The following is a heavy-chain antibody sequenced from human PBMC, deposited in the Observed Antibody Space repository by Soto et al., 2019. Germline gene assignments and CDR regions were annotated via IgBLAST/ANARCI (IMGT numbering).Heavy chain of an antibody. CDR1: GYTLTELS. V-gene: IGHV1-24*01. J-gene: IGHJ6*02. CDR2: FDPEDGET. Sequence: ASVKVSCKVSGYTLTELSMHWVRQAPGKGLEWMGGFDPEDGETIYAQKFQGRVTMTEDTSTDTAYMELSSLRSEDPAVYYCATPHGGFGESPLYYYYGMDVWGQGTTVTVSS. CDR3: ATPHGGFGESPLYYYYGMDV. D-gene: IGHD3-10*01.